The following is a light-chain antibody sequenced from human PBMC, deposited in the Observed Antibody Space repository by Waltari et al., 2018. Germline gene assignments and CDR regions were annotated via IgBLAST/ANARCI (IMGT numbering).Light chain of an antibody. J-gene: IGKJ1*01. Sequence: EIVLTQSPDTLSLSPGDRATLPCRASQTINNNGLAWFQQKSGQAPRLLIYGVSRRAPGIPDRFRGAGAATDFTLTIARLEPEDFAVYYCHQHGRSLPWLFGQGTKVEIK. CDR1: QTINNNG. V-gene: IGKV3-20*01. CDR3: HQHGRSLPWL. CDR2: GVS.